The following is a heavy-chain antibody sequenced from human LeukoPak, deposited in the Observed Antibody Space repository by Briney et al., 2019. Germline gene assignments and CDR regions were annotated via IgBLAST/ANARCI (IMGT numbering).Heavy chain of an antibody. V-gene: IGHV4-39*07. D-gene: IGHD3-22*01. J-gene: IGHJ4*02. CDR2: IYYSGST. Sequence: SETLSLTCTVSGGSISSSSYYWGWIRQPPGKGLEWIGSIYYSGSTYYNPSLKSRVTISVDTSKNQFSLKLSSVTAADTAVYYCAREVDYYDSSVTIKYFDYWGQGTLVTVSS. CDR3: AREVDYYDSSVTIKYFDY. CDR1: GGSISSSSYY.